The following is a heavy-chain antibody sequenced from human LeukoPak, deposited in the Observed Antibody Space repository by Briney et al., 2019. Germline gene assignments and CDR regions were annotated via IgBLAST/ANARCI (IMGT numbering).Heavy chain of an antibody. J-gene: IGHJ4*02. D-gene: IGHD3-10*01. CDR2: INTDGSST. CDR3: AREGYYGSAALYS. V-gene: IGHV3-74*01. CDR1: GFTFSSYW. Sequence: PGGSLRLSCAASGFTFSSYWMHWVRQAPGNGLVCVSRINTDGSSTTYADSVKGRFTISRDNAKNTLYLQMNSLKAEDTAVYYCAREGYYGSAALYSWGQGTLVTVSS.